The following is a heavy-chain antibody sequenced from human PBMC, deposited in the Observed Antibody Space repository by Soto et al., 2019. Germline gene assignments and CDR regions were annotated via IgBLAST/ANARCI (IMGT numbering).Heavy chain of an antibody. Sequence: GASVKVSCKASGYTITSYYMHWVRQAPGQGLEWMGIINPSGGSTGYAQKFQGRATMSRDTSTSTVYMELSSLRYEDTAVYYCARDRSDDKVWGSYSLGHGAFDIWGQGTMVTVSS. CDR3: ARDRSDDKVWGSYSLGHGAFDI. V-gene: IGHV1-46*01. D-gene: IGHD3-16*01. CDR1: GYTITSYY. J-gene: IGHJ3*02. CDR2: INPSGGST.